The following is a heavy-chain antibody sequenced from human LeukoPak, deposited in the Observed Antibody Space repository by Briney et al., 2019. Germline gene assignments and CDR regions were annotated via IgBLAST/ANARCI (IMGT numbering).Heavy chain of an antibody. D-gene: IGHD3-9*01. CDR2: ISGSGGST. CDR1: GFTFSSYA. J-gene: IGHJ4*02. V-gene: IGHV3-23*01. CDR3: ASRREYYDILTGYQAIDY. Sequence: QAGGSLRLSCAASGFTFSSYAMSWVRQAPGKGLEWVSAISGSGGSTYYADSVKGRFTISRDNSKNTLYLQMNSLRAEDTAVYYCASRREYYDILTGYQAIDYWGQGTLVTVSS.